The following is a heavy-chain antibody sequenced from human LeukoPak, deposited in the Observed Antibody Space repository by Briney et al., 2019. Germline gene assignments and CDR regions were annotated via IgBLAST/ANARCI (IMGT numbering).Heavy chain of an antibody. J-gene: IGHJ6*02. Sequence: GGSLRLSCAASGFTFSLYWMNWVRRAPGKGLEWVANIKQDGSEKNYVDSVKGRFTISRDNAKNSLYLQMSNLRAEDTAVYFCARGGGLDVWGQGATVTVSS. CDR1: GFTFSLYW. CDR2: IKQDGSEK. D-gene: IGHD3-16*01. V-gene: IGHV3-7*03. CDR3: ARGGGLDV.